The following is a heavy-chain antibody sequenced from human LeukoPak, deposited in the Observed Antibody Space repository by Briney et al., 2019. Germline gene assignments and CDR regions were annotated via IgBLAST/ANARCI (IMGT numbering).Heavy chain of an antibody. CDR2: IYTTGST. J-gene: IGHJ6*03. CDR1: GGSISSSDTYY. D-gene: IGHD5-24*01. V-gene: IGHV4-61*02. Sequence: SETLSLTCTVSGGSISSSDTYYWSWIRQPAGKRLEWIGRIYTTGSTYYNPSLKSRVTISVDTSKNQFSLRLSSVTAADTAVYYCARVSYNNRASYYYYYMDVWGKGTTVTVSS. CDR3: ARVSYNNRASYYYYYMDV.